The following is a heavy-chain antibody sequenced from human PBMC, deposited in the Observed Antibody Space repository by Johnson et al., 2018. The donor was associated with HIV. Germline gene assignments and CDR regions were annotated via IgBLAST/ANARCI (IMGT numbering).Heavy chain of an antibody. J-gene: IGHJ3*02. Sequence: VQVLESGGGLVQPGGSLRLSCAASGFTFSSYDMHWVRQATGKGLEWVSAIGTAGDTYYPGSVKGRFTISRENAKNSLYLQMNSLRAGDTAVYYCARDGGMTTVTRGAFDIWGQGTMVTVSS. V-gene: IGHV3-13*01. D-gene: IGHD4-17*01. CDR2: IGTAGDT. CDR3: ARDGGMTTVTRGAFDI. CDR1: GFTFSSYD.